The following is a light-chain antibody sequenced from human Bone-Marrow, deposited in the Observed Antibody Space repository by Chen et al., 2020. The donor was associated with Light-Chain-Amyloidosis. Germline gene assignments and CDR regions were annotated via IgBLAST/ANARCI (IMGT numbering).Light chain of an antibody. J-gene: IGKJ2*01. CDR2: DAS. Sequence: TLSCRASQAVSGFLAWYQQIPGQAPRLLIYDASRRATGIPDRFRGSGYGTDFILSVTRLEPEDFAVYYCQQYDTSPFTFGQGTRLEI. CDR3: QQYDTSPFT. CDR1: QAVSGF. V-gene: IGKV3-20*01.